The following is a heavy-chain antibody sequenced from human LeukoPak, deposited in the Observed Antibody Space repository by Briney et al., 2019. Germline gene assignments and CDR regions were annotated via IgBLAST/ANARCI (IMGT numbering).Heavy chain of an antibody. CDR2: ISGSGGST. Sequence: GGSLRLSCAASGFTFSSYAMSWVRQAPGKGLEWVSAISGSGGSTYYADSVKGRFTISRDNSKNTLYLQMNSLRAEDTVVYYCAKAPYDYGDSYFDYWGQGTLVTVSS. CDR1: GFTFSSYA. J-gene: IGHJ4*02. CDR3: AKAPYDYGDSYFDY. V-gene: IGHV3-23*01. D-gene: IGHD4-17*01.